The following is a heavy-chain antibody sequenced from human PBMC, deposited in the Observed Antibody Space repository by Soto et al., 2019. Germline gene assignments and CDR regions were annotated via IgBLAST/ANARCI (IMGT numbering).Heavy chain of an antibody. V-gene: IGHV4-4*02. J-gene: IGHJ4*02. D-gene: IGHD3-16*01. CDR2: IYHSGST. CDR1: GGSISSSHW. Sequence: QVQLQESGPGLVEPSGTLSLTCAVSGGSISSSHWWRWVRQPPGKGLEWIGEIYHSGSTNYSPSLKSRVTISVDKSKNQFALRLISVTAADTAVYYCASSGGGEDYWGQGTLVTVSS. CDR3: ASSGGGEDY.